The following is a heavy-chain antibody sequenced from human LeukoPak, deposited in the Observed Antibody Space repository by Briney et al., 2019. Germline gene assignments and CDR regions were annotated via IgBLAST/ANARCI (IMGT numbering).Heavy chain of an antibody. CDR3: ARGPRVGAAGFVYYHYIDV. Sequence: GGSLRLSCAASGFTLSNAWMNWVRQAPGKGLEWVGLIKSKTNGETRDYAAPVKGRFTISRDDSDNTLYLQMNSLRAEDTAVYYCARGPRVGAAGFVYYHYIDVWGKGTTVTVSS. D-gene: IGHD1-26*01. CDR2: IKSKTNGETR. V-gene: IGHV3-15*01. J-gene: IGHJ6*03. CDR1: GFTLSNAW.